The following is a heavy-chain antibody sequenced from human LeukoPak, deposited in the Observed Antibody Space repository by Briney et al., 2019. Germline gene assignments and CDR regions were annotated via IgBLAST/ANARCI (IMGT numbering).Heavy chain of an antibody. J-gene: IGHJ3*02. D-gene: IGHD6-25*01. CDR3: ARQNSAARPETFDI. V-gene: IGHV4-59*01. Sequence: SETLSLTCTVSGGSISSYYWSWIRQPPGKGLEWIGYIYYSGSTNYNPSLKSRVTISVDTSKNQFSLKLSSVTAADTAVYYCARQNSAARPETFDIWGQGTMVTVSS. CDR1: GGSISSYY. CDR2: IYYSGST.